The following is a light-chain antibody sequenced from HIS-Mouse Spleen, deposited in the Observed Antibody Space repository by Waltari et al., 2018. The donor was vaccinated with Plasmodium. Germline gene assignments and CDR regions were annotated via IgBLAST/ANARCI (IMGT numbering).Light chain of an antibody. J-gene: IGLJ1*01. CDR3: GTWDSSLSAYV. CDR1: SPNIGNNY. Sequence: QSVLTQPPSVSAAPGQKVTISCSGSSPNIGNNYVSWYQQLPGTAPQLLIYDTKKRPSGSPDRFSGSKSGTSATLGITGLQTGDEADYYCGTWDSSLSAYVFGTGTKVTVL. V-gene: IGLV1-51*01. CDR2: DTK.